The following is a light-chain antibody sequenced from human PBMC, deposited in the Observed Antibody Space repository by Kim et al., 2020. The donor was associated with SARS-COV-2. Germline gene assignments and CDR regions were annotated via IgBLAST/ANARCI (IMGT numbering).Light chain of an antibody. J-gene: IGKJ4*01. CDR2: GAS. V-gene: IGKV3-11*01. CDR1: QSLTTS. CDR3: QQRSNWPLT. Sequence: SPPGETATPSCRASQSLTTSLAWYQQRPGQPPRLRIYGASNRATGIPGRFSGSGSGTDFTLTISSLEPEDFAVYYCQQRSNWPLTFGGGTKVDIK.